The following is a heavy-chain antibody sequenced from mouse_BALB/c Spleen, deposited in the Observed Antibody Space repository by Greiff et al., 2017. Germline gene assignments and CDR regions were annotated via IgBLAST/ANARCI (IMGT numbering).Heavy chain of an antibody. CDR2: ISSGGSYT. CDR3: ARRDYGYDWFAD. V-gene: IGHV5-9-3*01. Sequence: DVQLVESGGGLVKPGGSLKLSCAASGFTFSSYAMSWVRQTPEKRLEWVATISSGGSYTYYPDSVKGRFTISRDNAKNTLYLQMSSLRSEDTAMYYCARRDYGYDWFADWGQGTLVTVSA. CDR1: GFTFSSYA. J-gene: IGHJ3*01. D-gene: IGHD2-2*01.